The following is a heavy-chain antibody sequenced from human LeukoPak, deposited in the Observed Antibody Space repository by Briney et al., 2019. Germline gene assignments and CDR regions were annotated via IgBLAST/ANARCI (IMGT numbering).Heavy chain of an antibody. Sequence: ASVTVSFKASGYTFTSYGISWVRQAPGQGLEWMGWISAYNGNTNYAQKLQGRVTMTTDTSTSTACMELRSLRSDDTAVYYCARVPGYSSGWYPIDYWGQGTLVTVSS. CDR3: ARVPGYSSGWYPIDY. V-gene: IGHV1-18*01. D-gene: IGHD6-19*01. CDR2: ISAYNGNT. J-gene: IGHJ4*02. CDR1: GYTFTSYG.